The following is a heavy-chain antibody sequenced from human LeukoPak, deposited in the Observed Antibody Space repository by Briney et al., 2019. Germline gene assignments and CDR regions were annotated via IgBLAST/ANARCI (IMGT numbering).Heavy chain of an antibody. Sequence: GGSLRLSCAAPGFTFSGSAMHWVRQASGKGLEWVGRIRSKANSYATAYAASVKGRFTISRDDSKNTAYLQMNSLKTEDTAVYYCTRPGSPNYYYYMDVWGKGTTVTVSS. D-gene: IGHD3-10*01. CDR3: TRPGSPNYYYYMDV. J-gene: IGHJ6*03. V-gene: IGHV3-73*01. CDR2: IRSKANSYAT. CDR1: GFTFSGSA.